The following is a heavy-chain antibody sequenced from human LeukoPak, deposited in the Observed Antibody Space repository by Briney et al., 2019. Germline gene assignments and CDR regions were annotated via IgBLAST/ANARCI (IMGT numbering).Heavy chain of an antibody. V-gene: IGHV3-48*03. J-gene: IGHJ6*02. CDR1: GFTFSSYE. D-gene: IGHD5-24*01. Sequence: PGGSLRLSCAASGFTFSSYEMNWVRQAPGKGLEWVSYISSSGSTIYYADSVKGRFTISRDNAKNSLYLQMNSLRAEDTAVYYCAGALSVEHYGMDVWGQGTTVTVSS. CDR2: ISSSGSTI. CDR3: AGALSVEHYGMDV.